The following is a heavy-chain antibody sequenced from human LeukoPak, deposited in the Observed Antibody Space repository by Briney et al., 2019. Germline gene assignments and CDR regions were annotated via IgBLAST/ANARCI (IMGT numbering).Heavy chain of an antibody. CDR2: INPSGGST. Sequence: ASVKVSCKPSGYTFTSYYMHWVRQAPGQGLEWMGIINPSGGSTSYAQKFQGRVTITRNTSISTAYMELSSLRSEDTAVYYCARESYCSSTSCYFLGRGYYYYYMDVWGKGTTVTVSS. D-gene: IGHD2-2*01. CDR1: GYTFTSYY. J-gene: IGHJ6*03. V-gene: IGHV1-46*01. CDR3: ARESYCSSTSCYFLGRGYYYYYMDV.